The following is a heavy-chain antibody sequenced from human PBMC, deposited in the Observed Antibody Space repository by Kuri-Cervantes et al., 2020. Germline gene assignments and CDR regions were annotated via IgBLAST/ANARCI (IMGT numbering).Heavy chain of an antibody. CDR3: APTDTTETFDY. D-gene: IGHD1-14*01. CDR1: GFTFDDYG. CDR2: ISGSGGST. V-gene: IGHV3-23*01. J-gene: IGHJ4*02. Sequence: GESLKISCAASGFTFDDYGMSWVRQAPGKGLEWVSAISGSGGSTYYADSVKGRFTISRDNSKNTLYLQMNSLRPEDTAVYYCAPTDTTETFDYWGQGTLVTVSS.